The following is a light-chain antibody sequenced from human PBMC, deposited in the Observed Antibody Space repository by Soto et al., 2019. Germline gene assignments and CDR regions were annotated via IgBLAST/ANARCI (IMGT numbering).Light chain of an antibody. Sequence: QSALTQPASVSGSPGQSITIYCTGTSSDVGGYNYVSWYQQHPGKAPKIMIYDVSNRPSGVSNRFSGSKSGNTASLTISGLQAEDEADYYCSSYTSSSTRIFAGGTQLTVL. CDR3: SSYTSSSTRI. CDR2: DVS. V-gene: IGLV2-14*01. J-gene: IGLJ2*01. CDR1: SSDVGGYNY.